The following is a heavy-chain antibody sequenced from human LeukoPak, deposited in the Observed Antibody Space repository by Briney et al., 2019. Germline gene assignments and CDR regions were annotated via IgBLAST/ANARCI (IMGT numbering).Heavy chain of an antibody. CDR2: IYYSGST. CDR3: ATYSGSYNWFDP. Sequence: SETLSLTCTVSGGSISSYYWSWIRQPPGKGLEWIGYIYYSGSTNYNPSLKSRVTISADTSKNQFSLKLSSVTAADTAVYYCATYSGSYNWFDPWGQGTLVTVSS. J-gene: IGHJ5*02. V-gene: IGHV4-59*12. CDR1: GGSISSYY. D-gene: IGHD1-26*01.